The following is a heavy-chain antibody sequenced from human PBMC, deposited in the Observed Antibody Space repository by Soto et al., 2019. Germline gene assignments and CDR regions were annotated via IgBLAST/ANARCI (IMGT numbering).Heavy chain of an antibody. CDR2: ISDDGGFR. CDR1: GFSFNTHA. CDR3: ARAVPAAPSSHYYYYGMDV. V-gene: IGHV3-23*01. Sequence: GGSLRLSCAASGFSFNTHAMNWVRQAPGKGLEWVSGISDDGGFRYYADSAKGRFTISRDNSKNTVYLQMNGLRSDDTAVYHCARAVPAAPSSHYYYYGMDVWGQGTTVTVSS. D-gene: IGHD2-2*01. J-gene: IGHJ6*02.